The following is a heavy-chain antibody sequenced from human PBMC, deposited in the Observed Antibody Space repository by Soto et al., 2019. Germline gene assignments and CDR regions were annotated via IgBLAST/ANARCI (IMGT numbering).Heavy chain of an antibody. CDR2: ITPYNGNT. D-gene: IGHD6-13*01. V-gene: IGHV1-18*01. J-gene: IGHJ5*02. CDR3: ARAPRSSWYAP. Sequence: ASVKVSCKSSGGPFSGHTMNWVRQAPGQGLEWMGGITPYNGNTNYAQKFQGRVTITTDTPTSTAYMELRSLRSDDTAVYYCARAPRSSWYAPWGQGTLVTVSS. CDR1: GGPFSGHT.